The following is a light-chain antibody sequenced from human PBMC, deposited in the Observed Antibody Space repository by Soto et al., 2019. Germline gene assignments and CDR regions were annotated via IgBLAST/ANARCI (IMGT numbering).Light chain of an antibody. CDR1: QSVSSW. V-gene: IGKV1-5*03. J-gene: IGKJ5*01. Sequence: EIQMTQSTSNLSASVGDRVTIXCRASQSVSSWLAWYQQKPGKAPKLLIDKSSSLERVGPSRFSGSGSGTEFTRTISSLQPEDFATYYGQQYNSYSITFGQGTRLEIK. CDR2: KSS. CDR3: QQYNSYSIT.